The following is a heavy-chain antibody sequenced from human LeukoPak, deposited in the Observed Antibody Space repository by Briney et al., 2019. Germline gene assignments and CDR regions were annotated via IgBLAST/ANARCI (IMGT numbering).Heavy chain of an antibody. Sequence: GASVKVSCKASVYTFTSYYMHWVRQAPGQGLEWMGIINPSGGSKSYAQKVKGRVTMTRDTSTSTVYMEISSLRSEDTAVYYCAREVVRGVIHIWGQGTLVTVSS. D-gene: IGHD3-10*01. CDR3: AREVVRGVIHI. V-gene: IGHV1-46*01. J-gene: IGHJ4*02. CDR1: VYTFTSYY. CDR2: INPSGGSK.